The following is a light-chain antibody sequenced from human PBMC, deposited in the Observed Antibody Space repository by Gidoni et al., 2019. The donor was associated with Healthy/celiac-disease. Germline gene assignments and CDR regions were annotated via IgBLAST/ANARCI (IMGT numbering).Light chain of an antibody. Sequence: IQMTQAPSSPSASIGDRVTITCRASQSISSYLMWYQQKPGKAPKLLIYAASSLQSGVPSRFSGSGSGTDFTLTIISLQPEDFATYYCQQSYSTPFTFGPGTKVDIK. CDR3: QQSYSTPFT. CDR1: QSISSY. J-gene: IGKJ3*01. V-gene: IGKV1-39*01. CDR2: AAS.